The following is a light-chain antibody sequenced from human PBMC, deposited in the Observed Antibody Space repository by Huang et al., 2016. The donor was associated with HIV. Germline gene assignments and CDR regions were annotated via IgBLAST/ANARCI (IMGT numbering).Light chain of an antibody. CDR2: DAS. CDR1: QDISDF. Sequence: DIQMTQSPSSLSSSVGDRVTITCQASQDISDFLNWYQQKPGKAPKPLMYDASNLQTGDPLSFSGSGSGTYFTFTINRRQPEDIGTYYCQHYDDVPFTFGPGTKVEIK. CDR3: QHYDDVPFT. V-gene: IGKV1-33*01. J-gene: IGKJ3*01.